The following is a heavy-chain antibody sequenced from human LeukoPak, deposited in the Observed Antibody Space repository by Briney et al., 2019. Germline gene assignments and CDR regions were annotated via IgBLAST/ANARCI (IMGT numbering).Heavy chain of an antibody. V-gene: IGHV1-2*06. D-gene: IGHD3-10*01. CDR2: INPNSGGT. J-gene: IGHJ5*02. CDR1: GYTVTSYY. CDR3: AREITMVRGVKKRFDP. Sequence: ASVKVSCKASGYTVTSYYMHWVRQAPGQGLEWMGRINPNSGGTNYAQKFQGRVTMTRDTSVSTAYMELSRLRSDDTAVYYCAREITMVRGVKKRFDPWGQGTLVTVSS.